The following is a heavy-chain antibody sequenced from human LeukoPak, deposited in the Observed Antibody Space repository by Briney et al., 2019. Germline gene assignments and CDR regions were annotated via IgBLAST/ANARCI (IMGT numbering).Heavy chain of an antibody. CDR2: INHSGST. CDR1: GGSFSGYY. V-gene: IGHV4-34*01. CDR3: AAFGGRNWFDP. J-gene: IGHJ5*02. Sequence: SETLSLTCAVYGGSFSGYYWSWIRQPPGKGLEWIGEINHSGSTNYNPSLKSRVTISVDTSKNQFSLKLSSVTAADTAVYYCAAFGGRNWFDPWGQGTLVTVSS. D-gene: IGHD3-16*01.